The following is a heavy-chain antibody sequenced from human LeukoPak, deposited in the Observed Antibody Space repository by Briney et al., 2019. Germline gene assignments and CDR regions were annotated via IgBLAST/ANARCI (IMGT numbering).Heavy chain of an antibody. D-gene: IGHD5-18*01. CDR3: ARAGGYSYGYAY. CDR1: GGSFSGYY. Sequence: SKTLSLTCAVYGGSFSGYYWSWIRQPPGKGLEWIGEINHSGSTNYNPSLKSRVTISVDTSKNQFSLKLSSVTAADTAVYYCARAGGYSYGYAYWGQGTLVTVSS. J-gene: IGHJ4*02. V-gene: IGHV4-34*01. CDR2: INHSGST.